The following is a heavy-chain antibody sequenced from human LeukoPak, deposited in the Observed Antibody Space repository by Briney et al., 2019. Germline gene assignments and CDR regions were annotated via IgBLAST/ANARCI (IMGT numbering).Heavy chain of an antibody. D-gene: IGHD6-13*01. J-gene: IGHJ4*02. CDR2: VYYSGST. V-gene: IGHV4-39*01. Sequence: SETLSLTCTVSGGSISGTSHYWGWIRQPPGKGLEWIGSVYYSGSTYYNPSLKSRVTISVDTSKSQFSLRLSSVTATDMAVYFCARLGYSVSWTDCWGQGILVTVSS. CDR1: GGSISGTSHY. CDR3: ARLGYSVSWTDC.